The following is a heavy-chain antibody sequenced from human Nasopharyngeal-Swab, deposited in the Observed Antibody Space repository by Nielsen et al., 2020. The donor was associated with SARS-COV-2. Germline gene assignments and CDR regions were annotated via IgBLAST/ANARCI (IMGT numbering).Heavy chain of an antibody. V-gene: IGHV3-33*01. CDR1: GFTFSSYG. Sequence: GESLKISCAASGFTFSSYGMHWVRQAPGKGLEWVAVIWYDGSNKYYADSVKGRFTISRDNAKNSLYLQMNSLRAEDTAVYYCARDFENDYGGRNDYWGQGTLVTVSS. J-gene: IGHJ4*02. CDR3: ARDFENDYGGRNDY. CDR2: IWYDGSNK. D-gene: IGHD4-23*01.